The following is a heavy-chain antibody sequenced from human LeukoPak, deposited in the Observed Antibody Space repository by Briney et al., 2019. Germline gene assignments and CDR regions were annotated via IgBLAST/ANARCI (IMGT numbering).Heavy chain of an antibody. CDR1: GFTFSSFE. CDR3: ARGRPGAFDI. CDR2: ISRSGSTI. Sequence: GGSLRLSCAASGFTFSSFEMNWVRQAPGKGLKWVSYISRSGSTIYYADSVKGRFPISRDNAKNSLYLQMNSLRVEDTAVYYCARGRPGAFDIWGQGTVVTVSS. V-gene: IGHV3-48*03. J-gene: IGHJ3*02.